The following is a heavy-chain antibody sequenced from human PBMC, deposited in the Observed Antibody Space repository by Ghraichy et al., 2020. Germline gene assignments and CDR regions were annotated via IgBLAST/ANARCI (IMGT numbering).Heavy chain of an antibody. CDR1: GGSISSGSYY. J-gene: IGHJ3*02. CDR3: ARADGPNHYYDSSGYSLDAFDI. Sequence: QTLSLTCTVSGGSISSGSYYWSWIRQPAGKGLEWIGRIYTSGSTNYNPSLKSRVTISVDTSKNQFSLKLSSVTAADTAVYYCARADGPNHYYDSSGYSLDAFDIWGQGTMVTVSS. D-gene: IGHD3-22*01. CDR2: IYTSGST. V-gene: IGHV4-61*02.